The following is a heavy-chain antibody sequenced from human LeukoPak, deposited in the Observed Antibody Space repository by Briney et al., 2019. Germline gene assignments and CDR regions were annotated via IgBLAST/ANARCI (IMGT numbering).Heavy chain of an antibody. Sequence: GGSLRLSCATSGFTFTSYGMNWVRQAPGKGLEWVSYISNSAILYADSVKGRFTISRDNARNALYLQMNSLRAEDTAVYYCALNGCYRGVCAFDVWGQGTMVTVSS. CDR2: ISNSAI. J-gene: IGHJ3*01. V-gene: IGHV3-48*01. CDR3: ALNGCYRGVCAFDV. CDR1: GFTFTSYG. D-gene: IGHD2-21*01.